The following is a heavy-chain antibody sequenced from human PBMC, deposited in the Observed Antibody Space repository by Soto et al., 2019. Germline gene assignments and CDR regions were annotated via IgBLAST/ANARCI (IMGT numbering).Heavy chain of an antibody. CDR3: ARDRDESSGYVIIDVFYI. V-gene: IGHV4-4*02. CDR1: GGSISSSNW. Sequence: SETLSLTCAVSGGSISSSNWWSWVRQPPGKGLEWIGEIYHSGSTNYNPSLKSRVTISVDKSKNQFSLKLSSVTAADTAVYYCARDRDESSGYVIIDVFYIWGKGSMVTVAS. J-gene: IGHJ3*02. D-gene: IGHD3-22*01. CDR2: IYHSGST.